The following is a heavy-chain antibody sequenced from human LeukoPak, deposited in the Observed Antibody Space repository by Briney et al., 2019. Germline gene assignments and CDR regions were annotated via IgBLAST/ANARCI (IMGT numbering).Heavy chain of an antibody. CDR2: IWHSGST. CDR1: GYSISSGYF. D-gene: IGHD3-22*01. Sequence: PSETLSLTCAVSGYSISSGYFWAWIRQPPGEGLEWIGSIWHSGSTYYNPSLKSRVTISVDTSKNLFSLKLSSVTAADTAVYYCVRVGRPSYSASSGYFSYWGQGTLVTVSS. J-gene: IGHJ4*02. CDR3: VRVGRPSYSASSGYFSY. V-gene: IGHV4-38-2*01.